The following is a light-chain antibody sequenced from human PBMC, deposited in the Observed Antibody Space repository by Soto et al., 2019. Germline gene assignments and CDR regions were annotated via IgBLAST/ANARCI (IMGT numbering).Light chain of an antibody. CDR2: GAS. J-gene: IGKJ5*01. CDR1: QSVSSY. CDR3: QQYGSSGT. Sequence: EILLTQSPGTLSLSPGERATLSCRASQSVSSYLSWYQQKPGQAPRLLIYGASNRATVIPDRFSGSGSGTDFTLTISRLEPEDFAVYYCQQYGSSGTFGQGTRLEIK. V-gene: IGKV3-20*01.